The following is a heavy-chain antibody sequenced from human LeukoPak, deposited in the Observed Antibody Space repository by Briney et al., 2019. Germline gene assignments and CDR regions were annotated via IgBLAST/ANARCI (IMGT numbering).Heavy chain of an antibody. CDR1: GFTVSSNY. J-gene: IGHJ4*02. D-gene: IGHD3-10*01. CDR2: IYSGGST. V-gene: IGHV3-53*01. Sequence: GGSLRLSCAASGFTVSSNYMSWVRQAPGKGLEWVSVIYSGGSTYYADSVKGRFTISRDNSKNTLYLQMNSLRAEDAAVYYCAKDLFGPGTYFDYWGQGALVTVSS. CDR3: AKDLFGPGTYFDY.